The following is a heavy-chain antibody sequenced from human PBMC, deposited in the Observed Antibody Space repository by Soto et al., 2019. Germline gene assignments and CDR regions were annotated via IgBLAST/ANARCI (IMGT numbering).Heavy chain of an antibody. CDR2: IITIFSTA. CDR1: GGTFSSYA. V-gene: IGHV1-69*01. CDR3: AREEAAAGYFDY. J-gene: IGHJ4*02. Sequence: QVQLVQSGAEVKKPGSSVKVSCKPSGGTFSSYAISWVRQAPGQGLEWMGGIITIFSTANSAQNFQGRVKSTSDESRSKADIELSSLRSDDTAVYYCAREEAAAGYFDYWGQGTLVTVSS. D-gene: IGHD6-13*01.